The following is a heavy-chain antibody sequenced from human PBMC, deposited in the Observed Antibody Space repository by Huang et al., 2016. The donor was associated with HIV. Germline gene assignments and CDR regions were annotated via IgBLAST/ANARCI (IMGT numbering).Heavy chain of an antibody. Sequence: QLQLQESGPGLVKPSETLSLACTVSGDSISSSGYYWGWIRQPPGKRLEWIGSIYYRGGTYDNPSLKRRVTISIDTSRSQFSLKLNSVTAADTAVYYCARHKSGSSHFDFWGQGIMVTVSS. D-gene: IGHD1-26*01. V-gene: IGHV4-39*01. CDR2: IYYRGGT. CDR1: GDSISSSGYY. CDR3: ARHKSGSSHFDF. J-gene: IGHJ4*02.